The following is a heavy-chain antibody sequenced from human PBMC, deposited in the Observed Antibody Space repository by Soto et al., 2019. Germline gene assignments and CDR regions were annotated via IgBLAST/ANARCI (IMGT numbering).Heavy chain of an antibody. D-gene: IGHD5-12*01. CDR3: ARVSGYEQPVYYYYYKDV. V-gene: IGHV3-53*04. J-gene: IGHJ6*03. CDR2: IYSGGST. CDR1: GFIVSSNY. Sequence: GGSLRLSWAASGFIVSSNYMSWGLQAPGKGLEWVSVIYSGGSTYYADSVKGRFTISRHNSKNTLYLQMNSLRAEDTAVYYCARVSGYEQPVYYYYYKDVSSKGTTVIVSS.